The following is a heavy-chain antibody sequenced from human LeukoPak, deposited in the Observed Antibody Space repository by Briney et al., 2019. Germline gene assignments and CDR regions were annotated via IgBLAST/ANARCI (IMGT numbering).Heavy chain of an antibody. J-gene: IGHJ4*02. D-gene: IGHD2-15*01. CDR3: ARDRSYSFDY. CDR1: GFTFSSYP. CDR2: LNSGGMS. Sequence: GGSLRLSCSASGFTFSSYPMHWVRQAPGKGLVWVSRLNSGGMSYADSVKGRFTISRDNAKNTLYLQMNSLRAEDTAVYYCARDRSYSFDYWGQGTLVTVSS. V-gene: IGHV3-74*01.